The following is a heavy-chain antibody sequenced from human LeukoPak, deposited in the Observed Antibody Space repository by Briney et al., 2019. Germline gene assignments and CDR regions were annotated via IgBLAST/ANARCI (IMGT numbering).Heavy chain of an antibody. Sequence: GGSLSLSCAPSGFTFSSYAMHGVRPAPGKGLEWVAIISYDGSNKYYADSVKRRFTISRDNSKNALYLQMNSLRAEDTAVYYCARGTLGYCRGGSCYPLDYWGQGTLVTVSS. J-gene: IGHJ4*02. CDR3: ARGTLGYCRGGSCYPLDY. CDR1: GFTFSSYA. V-gene: IGHV3-30*04. CDR2: ISYDGSNK. D-gene: IGHD2-15*01.